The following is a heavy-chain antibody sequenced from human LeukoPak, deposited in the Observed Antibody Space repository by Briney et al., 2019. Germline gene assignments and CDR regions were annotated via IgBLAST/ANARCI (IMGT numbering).Heavy chain of an antibody. Sequence: SETLSLTCTVSGGSISSYYWSWIRQPAGKGLEWIGRIDTSGNTNYKPSLKSRVTMSVDPSKNQFSLKLSSVTAADTAVYYCTTRSGVAGLSWFDPWGQGTLVTVSS. CDR2: IDTSGNT. D-gene: IGHD6-19*01. J-gene: IGHJ5*02. V-gene: IGHV4-4*07. CDR3: TTRSGVAGLSWFDP. CDR1: GGSISSYY.